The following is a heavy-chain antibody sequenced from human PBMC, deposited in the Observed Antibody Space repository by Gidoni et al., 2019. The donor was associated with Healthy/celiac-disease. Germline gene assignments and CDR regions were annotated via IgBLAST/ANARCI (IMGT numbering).Heavy chain of an antibody. CDR3: ARRSSAAGKTTCHNWFDP. CDR2: ISYSGST. V-gene: IGHV4-39*01. CDR1: GGSISSSSYS. J-gene: IGHJ5*02. Sequence: QLQLQESGPGLVKPSETLSLTCTVSGGSISSSSYSWGWIRHPTGTGLEWIGRISYSGSTYYNPSPTNRVTISVDTSKTQFSLKLSSVTSADTAVYYCARRSSAAGKTTCHNWFDPWGQGTLVTVSS. D-gene: IGHD6-13*01.